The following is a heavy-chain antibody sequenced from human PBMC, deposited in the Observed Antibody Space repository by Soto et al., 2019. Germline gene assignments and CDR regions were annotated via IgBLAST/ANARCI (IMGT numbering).Heavy chain of an antibody. V-gene: IGHV6-1*01. CDR1: GYSVSSNSAA. Sequence: SQTLSLTCAISGYSVSSNSAAWNWIRQSPSRGLEWLGRTYYRSKWYNDYAVSVKSRITINPDTSKNQFSLQLNSVTPEDTAVYYCARDRRDSSGWYSLNYGMDVWGQGTTVTVSS. CDR3: ARDRRDSSGWYSLNYGMDV. CDR2: TYYRSKWYN. J-gene: IGHJ6*02. D-gene: IGHD6-19*01.